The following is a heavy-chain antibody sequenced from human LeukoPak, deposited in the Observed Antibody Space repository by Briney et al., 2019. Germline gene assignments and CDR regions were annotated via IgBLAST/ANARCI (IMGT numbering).Heavy chain of an antibody. J-gene: IGHJ4*02. CDR2: ISGGGTTI. V-gene: IGHV3-48*03. CDR1: GFIFSTSE. Sequence: GGSLRLSCAASGFIFSTSEMNWARQAPGKGLEWVSYISGGGTTIKYADSVKGRFTISRDNSKNTLYLQVNSLRAEDTAVYYCARDGSFWRGYPYYFDYWGQGTLVTVSS. CDR3: ARDGSFWRGYPYYFDY. D-gene: IGHD3-3*01.